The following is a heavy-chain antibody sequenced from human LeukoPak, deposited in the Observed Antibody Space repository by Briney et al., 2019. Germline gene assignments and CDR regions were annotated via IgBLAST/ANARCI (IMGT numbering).Heavy chain of an antibody. Sequence: PGGSLRLSCAASGFTFSSYRMSWVRQAPGKGLEWVGRIKSKADGGTTDYAAPVKGRFIISRDDSKNTLYLQMNSLKTEDTAVYYCRSGIDYWGQGTLVTVSS. V-gene: IGHV3-15*01. J-gene: IGHJ4*02. CDR1: GFTFSSYR. CDR3: RSGIDY. CDR2: IKSKADGGTT.